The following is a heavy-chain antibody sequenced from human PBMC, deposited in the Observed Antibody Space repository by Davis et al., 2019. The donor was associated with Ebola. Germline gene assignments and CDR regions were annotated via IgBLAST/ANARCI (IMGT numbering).Heavy chain of an antibody. Sequence: GESLKISCAASGFTVSSNYMSWVRQAPGKGLEWVSVIYSGGSTYYADSVKGRFTISRDNSKNTLYLQMNSLRAEDTAVYYCAKEGPLERYYFDYWGQGTLVTVSS. CDR1: GFTVSSNY. D-gene: IGHD1-1*01. J-gene: IGHJ4*02. V-gene: IGHV3-53*01. CDR3: AKEGPLERYYFDY. CDR2: IYSGGST.